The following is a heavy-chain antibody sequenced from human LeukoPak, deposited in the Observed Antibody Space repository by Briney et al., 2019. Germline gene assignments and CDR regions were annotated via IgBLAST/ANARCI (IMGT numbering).Heavy chain of an antibody. CDR3: ARDGCGGSCFHYYYYYMDV. Sequence: SETLSLTCTVSSGSISSSNYYWSWIRQPAGKGLEWIGRISTIGITNYNPSLNSRVTISIDTSKNQFSLKLSSVTAADTAVYYCARDGCGGSCFHYYYYYMDVWGKGTTVTISS. J-gene: IGHJ6*03. D-gene: IGHD2-15*01. CDR2: ISTIGIT. CDR1: SGSISSSNYY. V-gene: IGHV4-61*02.